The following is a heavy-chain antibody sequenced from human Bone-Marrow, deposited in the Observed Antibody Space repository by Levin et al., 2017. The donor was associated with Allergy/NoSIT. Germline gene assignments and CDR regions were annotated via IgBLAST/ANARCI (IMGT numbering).Heavy chain of an antibody. D-gene: IGHD5-12*01. CDR1: GFSLSTSGMC. CDR3: ARTPRETGYAVDY. Sequence: ESGPTLVKPTQTLILTCTFSGFSLSTSGMCVSWIRQSPGKALEWLAFIDWDDDKFYSSSLRPRLTISKDTSRNQAVLTMTNMDPVDTATYFCARTPRETGYAVDYWGQGTLVTVSS. CDR2: IDWDDDK. V-gene: IGHV2-70*01. J-gene: IGHJ4*02.